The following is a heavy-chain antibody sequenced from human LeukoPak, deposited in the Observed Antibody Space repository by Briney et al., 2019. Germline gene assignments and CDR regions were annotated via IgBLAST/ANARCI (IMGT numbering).Heavy chain of an antibody. Sequence: GESLKISCKGSEYSFTSYWIGWVRQMPGKGLEWMGIIYPGDSDTRYSPSFQGQVTISADKSISTAYLQWSSLKASDTAMYYCARVEMATSGHFDYWGQGTLVTVSS. CDR2: IYPGDSDT. CDR1: EYSFTSYW. D-gene: IGHD5-12*01. V-gene: IGHV5-51*01. CDR3: ARVEMATSGHFDY. J-gene: IGHJ4*02.